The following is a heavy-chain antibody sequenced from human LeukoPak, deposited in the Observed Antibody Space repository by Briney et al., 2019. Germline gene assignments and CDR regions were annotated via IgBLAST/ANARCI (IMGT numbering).Heavy chain of an antibody. CDR3: ARGNYGSGSPYYYYGMDV. Sequence: PGGSLRLSCAASGFTVSSNYMSWVRQAPGKGLEWVSVIYSGGSTYYADSVKGRFTISRDNSKNTLYLQMNSLRAEDTAVYYCARGNYGSGSPYYYYGMDVWGQGTTVTVSS. CDR1: GFTVSSNY. D-gene: IGHD3-10*01. CDR2: IYSGGST. J-gene: IGHJ6*02. V-gene: IGHV3-53*01.